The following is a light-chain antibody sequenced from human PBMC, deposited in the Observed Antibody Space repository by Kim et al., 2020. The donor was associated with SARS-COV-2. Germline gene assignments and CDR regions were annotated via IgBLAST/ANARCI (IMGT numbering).Light chain of an antibody. Sequence: SASVGDRVTIPGRASQSIGIYLNWYQQKPGQAPKLVIYAASTLQSGVPSRFSGSGSGTDFTLTISSLQPEDFASYYCQQSYSTPSTFGQGTKLEI. CDR2: AAS. CDR3: QQSYSTPST. V-gene: IGKV1-39*01. J-gene: IGKJ2*02. CDR1: QSIGIY.